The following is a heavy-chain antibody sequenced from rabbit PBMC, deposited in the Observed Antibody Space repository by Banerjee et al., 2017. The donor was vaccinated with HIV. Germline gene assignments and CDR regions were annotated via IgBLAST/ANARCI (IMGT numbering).Heavy chain of an antibody. CDR2: IDGGSLGTT. Sequence: QSLQESGGDLVKPGASLSLTCTASGFSFSSDWMCWVRQAPGTGLEWIASIDGGSLGTTIYASWAKGRFTISKTSSTTVTLQMTSLIAVDTATYFCARHIGDSNGVRHFNLWGPGTLVTVS. J-gene: IGHJ4*01. CDR1: GFSFSSDW. CDR3: ARHIGDSNGVRHFNL. V-gene: IGHV1S40*01. D-gene: IGHD7-1*01.